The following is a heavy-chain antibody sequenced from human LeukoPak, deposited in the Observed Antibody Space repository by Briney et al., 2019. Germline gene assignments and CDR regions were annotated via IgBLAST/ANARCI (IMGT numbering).Heavy chain of an antibody. J-gene: IGHJ3*02. CDR2: IKSRGDGETR. V-gene: IGHV3-15*01. Sequence: GGSLRLSCAASGFTFSIAWMSWVRQAPGKGLEWVGRIKSRGDGETRDYAAPVKDRFIISRDDSKNTLYLQINSLRTEDTAIYYCAAVGEWLSNSFNTWGQGTLVTVSA. D-gene: IGHD3-3*01. CDR3: AAVGEWLSNSFNT. CDR1: GFTFSIAW.